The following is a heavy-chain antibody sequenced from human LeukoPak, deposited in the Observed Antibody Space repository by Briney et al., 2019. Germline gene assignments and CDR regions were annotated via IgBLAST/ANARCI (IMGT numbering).Heavy chain of an antibody. D-gene: IGHD2-21*02. V-gene: IGHV3-7*01. CDR1: GFPFSSYW. Sequence: GGSLRLSCSASGFPFSSYWMTLVRQAPGKGLEWVANINEEGSVKYYVDSVKGRFTISRDNAKNSVYLQVNSLRDEDTAVYYCARDKLVGDSYLIYGGQGTLVTVSS. CDR2: INEEGSVK. CDR3: ARDKLVGDSYLIY. J-gene: IGHJ4*02.